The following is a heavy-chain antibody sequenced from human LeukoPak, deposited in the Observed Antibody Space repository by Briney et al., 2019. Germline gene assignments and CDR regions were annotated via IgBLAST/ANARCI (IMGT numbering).Heavy chain of an antibody. J-gene: IGHJ3*01. CDR1: GFTFTTYA. CDR3: AKDLKLDPKERFDAFDF. V-gene: IGHV3-23*01. D-gene: IGHD1-1*01. Sequence: PGGSLRLSCVASGFTFTTYAMTWLRQAPGKGLDWVSGISGTGGSTYYADSVKGRFTISRDNSKNTLYLQMNSLRAEDTAVYFCAKDLKLDPKERFDAFDFWGQGTMVTVSS. CDR2: ISGTGGST.